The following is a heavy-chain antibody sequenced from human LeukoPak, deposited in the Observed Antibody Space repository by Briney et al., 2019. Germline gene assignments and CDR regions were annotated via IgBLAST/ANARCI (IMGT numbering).Heavy chain of an antibody. CDR1: GFIFNNYA. J-gene: IGHJ4*02. CDR2: ISWNSGSI. D-gene: IGHD3-16*01. V-gene: IGHV3-9*01. Sequence: PGGSLRLSCAGSGFIFNNYAMHWVRQPPGKGLEWVSGISWNSGSIDYADSVKGRFTISRDNAKNSLYLQMNSLRDEDTAVYYCARDTPFGGYWGQGTLVTVSS. CDR3: ARDTPFGGY.